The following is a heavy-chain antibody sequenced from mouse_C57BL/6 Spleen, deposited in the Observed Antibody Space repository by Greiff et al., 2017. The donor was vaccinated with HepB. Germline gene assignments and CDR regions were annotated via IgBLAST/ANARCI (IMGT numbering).Heavy chain of an antibody. D-gene: IGHD1-1*01. Sequence: QVQLQQPGAELVKPGASVKLSCKASGYTFTSYWMHWVKQRPGQGLEWIGMIHPNSGSTNYNEKFKSKATLTVDKSSSTAYMQLSSLTSEDSAVYYCASGGGFITPVVEPYWGQGTLVTVSA. J-gene: IGHJ3*01. V-gene: IGHV1-64*01. CDR1: GYTFTSYW. CDR2: IHPNSGST. CDR3: ASGGGFITPVVEPY.